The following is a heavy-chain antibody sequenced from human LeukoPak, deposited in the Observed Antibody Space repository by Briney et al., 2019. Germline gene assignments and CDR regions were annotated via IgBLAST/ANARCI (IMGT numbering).Heavy chain of an antibody. CDR2: ICGSSGCT. Sequence: PGGSLRLSCAASGFTFNTYAIYWVRQAPGKGLEWVSGICGSSGCTYYADSVKGRFTISRDNSKNTVYLQMNSLTADDTAIYYCAKTTVGYSSGRYPGWPADCWGQGTLVTVSS. J-gene: IGHJ4*02. CDR3: AKTTVGYSSGRYPGWPADC. V-gene: IGHV3-23*01. D-gene: IGHD6-19*01. CDR1: GFTFNTYA.